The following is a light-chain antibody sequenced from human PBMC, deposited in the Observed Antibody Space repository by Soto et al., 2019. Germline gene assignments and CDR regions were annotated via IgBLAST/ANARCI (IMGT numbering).Light chain of an antibody. J-gene: IGLJ2*01. CDR2: SNN. CDR1: RSNIGSNT. CDR3: AAWEDSLSDPV. Sequence: QSVLTQPPSASGTPGQTVTISCSGSRSNIGSNTVNWYQQLPGTAPKLLIYSNNQRPSGVPDRFSGSKSGTSASLAISGLQSEDEADYYCAAWEDSLSDPVFGGGTKVTVL. V-gene: IGLV1-44*01.